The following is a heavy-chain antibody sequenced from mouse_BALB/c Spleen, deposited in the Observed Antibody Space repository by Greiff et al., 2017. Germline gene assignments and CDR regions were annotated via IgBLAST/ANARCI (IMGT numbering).Heavy chain of an antibody. J-gene: IGHJ4*01. CDR2: INPSTGYT. CDR1: GYTFTSYW. Sequence: VQLQQSGAELAKPGASVKMSCKASGYTFTSYWMHWVKQRPGQGLEWIGYINPSTGYTEYNQKFKDKATLTADKSSSTAYMQLSSLTSEDTAVYYCAYYYGSKAMDYWGQGTSVTVSS. V-gene: IGHV1-7*01. D-gene: IGHD1-1*01. CDR3: AYYYGSKAMDY.